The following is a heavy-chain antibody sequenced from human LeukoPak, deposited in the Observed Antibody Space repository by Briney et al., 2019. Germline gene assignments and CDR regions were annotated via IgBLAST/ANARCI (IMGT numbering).Heavy chain of an antibody. CDR3: ARLPAYCSSTSCYYDY. Sequence: GGSLRLSCATSGFPFSNYWMNWVRQAPGKGLEWVANIKQDGSEKFYVDSVKGRFTISRDNAKNSLYLQMNSLRAEDTAVYYCARLPAYCSSTSCYYDYWGQGTLVTVSS. CDR2: IKQDGSEK. D-gene: IGHD2-2*01. V-gene: IGHV3-7*01. CDR1: GFPFSNYW. J-gene: IGHJ4*02.